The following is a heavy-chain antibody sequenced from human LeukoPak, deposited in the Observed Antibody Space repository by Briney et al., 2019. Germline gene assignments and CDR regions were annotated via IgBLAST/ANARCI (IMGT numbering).Heavy chain of an antibody. V-gene: IGHV3-23*01. D-gene: IGHD3-10*01. Sequence: GGSLRLSCAASGFTFSSYAMSWVRQAPGKGLEWVSAISGSGGSTYYADSVKGRFTTSRDNSKNTLYLQMNSLRAEDTAVYYCAKDQVTMVRGVILQYYYYGMDVWGQGTTVTVSS. J-gene: IGHJ6*02. CDR1: GFTFSSYA. CDR3: AKDQVTMVRGVILQYYYYGMDV. CDR2: ISGSGGST.